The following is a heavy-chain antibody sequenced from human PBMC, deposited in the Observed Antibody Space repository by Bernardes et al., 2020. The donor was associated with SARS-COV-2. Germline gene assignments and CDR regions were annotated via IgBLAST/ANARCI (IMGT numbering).Heavy chain of an antibody. CDR1: GGSFSGYY. Sequence: SAYLSRTCAVYGGSFSGYYLRWIRPPPGKGLEWIGEINHSGSTNYNPSLKSRVTISVDTSKNQFSLKLSSVTAADTAVYYCARGLWRSYDYVWGSYPSRWFDPWGQGTLVTVSS. CDR3: ARGLWRSYDYVWGSYPSRWFDP. D-gene: IGHD3-16*02. V-gene: IGHV4-34*01. J-gene: IGHJ5*02. CDR2: INHSGST.